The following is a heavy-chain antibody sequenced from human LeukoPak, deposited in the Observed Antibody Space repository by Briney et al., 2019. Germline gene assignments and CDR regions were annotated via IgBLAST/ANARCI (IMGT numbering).Heavy chain of an antibody. CDR3: AVGAGGYCSSTSCPAGYYYYGMDV. CDR1: GYTFTSYG. J-gene: IGHJ6*04. D-gene: IGHD2-2*01. CDR2: ISAYNGNT. V-gene: IGHV1-18*04. Sequence: ASVKVPCKASGYTFTSYGISWVRQDPGQRLQWMGWISAYNGNTNYAEKLQGRVTMTTDTSTSTAYMELRSLRSDDPAVYYCAVGAGGYCSSTSCPAGYYYYGMDVWGKGTTVTVSS.